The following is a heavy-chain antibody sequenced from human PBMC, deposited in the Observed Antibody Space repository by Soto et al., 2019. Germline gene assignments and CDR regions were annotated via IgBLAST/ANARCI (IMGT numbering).Heavy chain of an antibody. J-gene: IGHJ6*02. CDR2: IIPIYGTA. CDR1: GGTFSTYA. V-gene: IGHV1-69*06. Sequence: ASVKVSCKASGGTFSTYAISWVRQAPGQGLEWMGRIIPIYGTANYAQKFQGRVKITADKSTSTAYMELSSLRSEDTAVNYCAREGQAPYYYYGMDVWGQGTAVTVSS. CDR3: AREGQAPYYYYGMDV.